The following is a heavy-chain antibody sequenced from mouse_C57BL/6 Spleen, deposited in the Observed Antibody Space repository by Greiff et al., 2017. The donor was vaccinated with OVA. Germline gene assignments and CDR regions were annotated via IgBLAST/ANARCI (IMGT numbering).Heavy chain of an antibody. CDR3: ARHGYYDGYYVYAMDY. J-gene: IGHJ4*01. D-gene: IGHD2-3*01. Sequence: DVQLVESGGGLVKPGGSLKLSCAASGFTFSSYTMSWVRQTPEKRLEWVATISGGGGNTYYPDSVKGRFTISRDNAKNTLYLQMSSLRSEDTALYYCARHGYYDGYYVYAMDYWGQGTSVTVSS. V-gene: IGHV5-9*01. CDR1: GFTFSSYT. CDR2: ISGGGGNT.